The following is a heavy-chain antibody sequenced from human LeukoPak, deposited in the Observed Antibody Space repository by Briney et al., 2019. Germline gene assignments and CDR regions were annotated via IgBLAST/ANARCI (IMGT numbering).Heavy chain of an antibody. Sequence: EASVKVSYKSSVHTYRLHYMHWAPQAPGQGLEWMGWIKPSSGATNYAQKFRGRVTMTRDTCNRTSYMELSSLRSEDPALYYCASCCYYSIGYYYFDYWGQGTLVTVSS. CDR2: IKPSSGAT. D-gene: IGHD3-22*01. V-gene: IGHV1-2*02. J-gene: IGHJ4*02. CDR3: ASCCYYSIGYYYFDY. CDR1: VHTYRLHY.